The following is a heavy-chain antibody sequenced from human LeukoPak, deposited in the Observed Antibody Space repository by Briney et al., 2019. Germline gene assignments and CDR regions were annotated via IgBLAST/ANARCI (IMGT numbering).Heavy chain of an antibody. J-gene: IGHJ4*02. CDR1: GFTFSSYA. D-gene: IGHD2-2*01. Sequence: GGSLRLSCAASGFTFSSYAVSWVRQAPGKGLEWVSAISGSGGSTYYADSVKGRFTISRDNSKNTLYLQMNSLRAEDTAVYYCAKDLHIVVVPALLWGDWGQGTLVTVSS. CDR2: ISGSGGST. V-gene: IGHV3-23*01. CDR3: AKDLHIVVVPALLWGD.